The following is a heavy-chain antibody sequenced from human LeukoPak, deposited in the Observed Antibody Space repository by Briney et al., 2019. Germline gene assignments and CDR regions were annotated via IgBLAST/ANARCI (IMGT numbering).Heavy chain of an antibody. V-gene: IGHV1-18*01. CDR1: GYTFTSYG. CDR2: ISAYNGNT. D-gene: IGHD3-16*02. J-gene: IGHJ5*02. Sequence: GASVKVSCKASGYTFTSYGISWVRQAPGQGLEWMGWISAYNGNTNYAQKLQGRVTMTTDTSTSTAYMELKKLRSDDTAVYYCARADAYDYVWGSYRYNPHWFDPWGQGTLVTVSS. CDR3: ARADAYDYVWGSYRYNPHWFDP.